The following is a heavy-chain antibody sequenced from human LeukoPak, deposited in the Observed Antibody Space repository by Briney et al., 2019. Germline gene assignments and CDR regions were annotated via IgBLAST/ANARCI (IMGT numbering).Heavy chain of an antibody. D-gene: IGHD2-15*01. Sequence: GTSLRLSCAVSGFAFSSLAMHWVRQAPGKGLEWVAFISFDGNNQYYADSVKGRFTISRDNSKNTLYLQMNNLRAEDTTIYYCARVGSRYCSGANCYDGFWGQGTLVSVSS. J-gene: IGHJ4*02. V-gene: IGHV3-30-3*01. CDR1: GFAFSSLA. CDR2: ISFDGNNQ. CDR3: ARVGSRYCSGANCYDGF.